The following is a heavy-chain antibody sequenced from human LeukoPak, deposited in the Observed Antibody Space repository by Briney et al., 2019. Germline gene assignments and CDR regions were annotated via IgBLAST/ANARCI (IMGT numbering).Heavy chain of an antibody. D-gene: IGHD3-16*01. CDR2: ISWDGGST. Sequence: GGSLRLSCAASGFTFDDYAMHWVRQAPGKGLEWVSLISWDGGSTYYADSVKGRFAISRDNSKNSLYLQMNSLRAEDTALYYCAKDRLRGGVAMYYFDYWGQGTLVTVSS. J-gene: IGHJ4*02. V-gene: IGHV3-43D*03. CDR1: GFTFDDYA. CDR3: AKDRLRGGVAMYYFDY.